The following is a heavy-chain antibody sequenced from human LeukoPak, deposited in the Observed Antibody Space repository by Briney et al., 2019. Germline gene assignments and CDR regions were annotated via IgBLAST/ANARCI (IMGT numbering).Heavy chain of an antibody. J-gene: IGHJ6*02. D-gene: IGHD3-3*01. CDR2: INAGNGNT. CDR3: ARDLREADFWSGYYATYYYYGMDV. CDR1: GYTFTSYA. Sequence: GASVNVSCKASGYTFTSYAMHWVRQAPGQRLEWMGWINAGNGNTKYSQKFQGRVTITRDTSASTAYMELSSLRSEDTAVYYCARDLREADFWSGYYATYYYYGMDVWGQGTTVTVSS. V-gene: IGHV1-3*01.